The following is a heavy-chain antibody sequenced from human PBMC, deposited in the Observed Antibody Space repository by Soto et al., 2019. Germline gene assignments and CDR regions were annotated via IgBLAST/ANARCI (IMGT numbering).Heavy chain of an antibody. Sequence: ETLSLTCAVYGGSFGGYYWSWIRQPPGKGLEWIGEINHSGSTNYNPSLKSRVTISVDTSKNQFSLKLSSVTAADTAVYYCARGYSYSSGWYVYFDYWGQGTLVPVSS. CDR3: ARGYSYSSGWYVYFDY. V-gene: IGHV4-34*01. J-gene: IGHJ4*02. CDR2: INHSGST. CDR1: GGSFGGYY. D-gene: IGHD6-19*01.